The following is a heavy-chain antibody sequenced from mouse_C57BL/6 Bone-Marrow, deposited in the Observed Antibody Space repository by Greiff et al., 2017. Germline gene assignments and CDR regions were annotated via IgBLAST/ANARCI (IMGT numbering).Heavy chain of an antibody. CDR2: INPSSGYT. CDR1: GYTFTSYT. V-gene: IGHV1-4*01. J-gene: IGHJ2*01. CDR3: ARGGSFDY. Sequence: QVQLKESGAELARPGASVKMSCKASGYTFTSYTMHWVKQRPGQGLEWIGYINPSSGYTKYNQKFKDKATLTADKSSSTAYMQLSSLTSEDSAVXYCARGGSFDYWGQGTTLTVSS. D-gene: IGHD1-1*01.